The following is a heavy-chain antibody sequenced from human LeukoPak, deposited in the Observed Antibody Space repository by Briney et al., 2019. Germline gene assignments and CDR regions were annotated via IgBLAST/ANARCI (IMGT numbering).Heavy chain of an antibody. J-gene: IGHJ3*02. V-gene: IGHV1-69*13. CDR3: ARGYCSSTSCYGPGDAFDI. D-gene: IGHD2-2*01. CDR1: GGTFSSYA. Sequence: ASVKVSCKASGGTFSSYAISWVRQAPGQGLEWMGGIIPIFGTANYAQKFQGRVTITADESTSTAYMELSSLRSEDTAVYYCARGYCSSTSCYGPGDAFDIWGQGTMVTVSS. CDR2: IIPIFGTA.